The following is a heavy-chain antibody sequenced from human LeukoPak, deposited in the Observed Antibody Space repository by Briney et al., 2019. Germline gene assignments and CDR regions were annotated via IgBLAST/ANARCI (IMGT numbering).Heavy chain of an antibody. CDR3: ARGGYSSGDFDY. CDR2: IIPILGIA. D-gene: IGHD6-19*01. J-gene: IGHJ4*02. CDR1: GGTFSSYA. V-gene: IGHV1-69*04. Sequence: SVKVSCKASGGTFSSYAISWVRQAPGQGLEWMGRIIPILGIANYAQKFQGRVTITADKSTSTAYMELSSLRSEDTAVYYCARGGYSSGDFDYWGQGTLVTVSS.